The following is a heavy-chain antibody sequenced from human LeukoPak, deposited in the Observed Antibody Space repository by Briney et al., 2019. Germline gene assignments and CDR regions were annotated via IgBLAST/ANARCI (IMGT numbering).Heavy chain of an antibody. J-gene: IGHJ5*02. D-gene: IGHD3-10*01. CDR1: GGSFSGYY. CDR2: INHSGST. Sequence: SETLSLTCAVYGGSFSGYYWSWIRQPPGKGLEWIGEINHSGSTNYNPSLKSRVTISVDTSKNQFSLKLSSMTAADTAVYYCASRITMVRGVTDINWFDPWGQGTLVTVSS. CDR3: ASRITMVRGVTDINWFDP. V-gene: IGHV4-34*01.